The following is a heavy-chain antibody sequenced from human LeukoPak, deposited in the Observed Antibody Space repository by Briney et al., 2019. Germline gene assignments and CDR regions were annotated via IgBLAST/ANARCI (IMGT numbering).Heavy chain of an antibody. CDR1: GFTFSSYA. CDR3: ARDEILGTAMGV. Sequence: GGSLRLSCAASGFTFSSYAMHWVRQAPGKGLEWVSYISSSSTIYYADSVKGRFTISRDNAKNSLYLQMNSLRAEDTAVYYCARDEILGTAMGVWGQGTTVTVSS. J-gene: IGHJ6*02. CDR2: ISSSSTI. V-gene: IGHV3-48*01. D-gene: IGHD5-18*01.